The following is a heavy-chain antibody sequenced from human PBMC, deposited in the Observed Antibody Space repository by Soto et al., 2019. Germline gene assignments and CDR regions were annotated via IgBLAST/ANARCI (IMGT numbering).Heavy chain of an antibody. CDR2: IIPILVMA. D-gene: IGHD1-26*01. CDR1: GGTFDSYT. CDR3: ARLAVGPTMKNAFEI. J-gene: IGHJ3*02. Sequence: QVQLVQSGAEVKKPGSSVKVSCKASGGTFDSYTINWVRQAPGQGLEWMGRIIPILVMADYAQMFQGRVTITADKSTSTAYMELSSLRSDDTAVYYCARLAVGPTMKNAFEIWGQGTMVTVSP. V-gene: IGHV1-69*02.